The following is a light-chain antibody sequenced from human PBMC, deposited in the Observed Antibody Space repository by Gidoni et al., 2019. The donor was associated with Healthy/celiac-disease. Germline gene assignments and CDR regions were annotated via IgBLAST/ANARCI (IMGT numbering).Light chain of an antibody. CDR1: QGISSY. Sequence: AIRMTQSPSSFSASTGDRVTIACRASQGISSYLAWYQQKPVKAPKLLIYAASTLQSGVPSRFSGSRSGTDFTLIISCLQSEDFATYFFQQYYRYPRTFGQGTKVEIK. J-gene: IGKJ1*01. V-gene: IGKV1-8*01. CDR3: QQYYRYPRT. CDR2: AAS.